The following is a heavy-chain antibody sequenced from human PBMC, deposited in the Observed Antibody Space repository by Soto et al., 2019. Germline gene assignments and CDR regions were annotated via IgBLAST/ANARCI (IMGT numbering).Heavy chain of an antibody. CDR1: GFSFSSFA. V-gene: IGHV3-23*01. Sequence: EVQLLESGGGFIHPGGSLRLSCAASGFSFSSFAMNWVRQAPGKGLEWVSIISGSADSTFYADSVKGRFTISRDNSKSTLYLQINSLRAEDKAVYYCEKTRGAMIYAISVYGMDVWGQGTTVTVSS. J-gene: IGHJ6*02. CDR2: ISGSADST. CDR3: EKTRGAMIYAISVYGMDV. D-gene: IGHD2-8*01.